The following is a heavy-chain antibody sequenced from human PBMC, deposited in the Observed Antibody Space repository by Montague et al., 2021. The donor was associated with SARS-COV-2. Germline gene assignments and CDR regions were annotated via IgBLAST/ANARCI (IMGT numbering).Heavy chain of an antibody. V-gene: IGHV4-4*02. CDR2: MYHTGTT. CDR3: ASRSIAVAYYFDN. CDR1: GASISSTNW. Sequence: SETPSLTCAVSGASISSTNWWTWVRQPPGKGLEWIGEMYHTGTTNYNPYLMSRVTISLDESKNQFSLKMTSVTAADTAVYYCASRSIAVAYYFDNWGQGTLVPVSS. J-gene: IGHJ4*02. D-gene: IGHD6-19*01.